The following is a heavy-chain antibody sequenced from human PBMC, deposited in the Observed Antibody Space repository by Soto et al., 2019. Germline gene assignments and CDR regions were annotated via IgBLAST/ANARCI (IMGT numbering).Heavy chain of an antibody. V-gene: IGHV3-21*04. J-gene: IGHJ4*02. CDR2: ISSSGSCI. D-gene: IGHD4-4*01. CDR1: GCTFSSYT. CDR3: AEEGALGLQYLDY. Sequence: SLRLSCAASGCTFSSYTMNCVRQAPGQGLEWVSSISSSGSCIYYADPVKGRFTISRDNSKNTLYLQMNSLRPEDTAGYYCAEEGALGLQYLDYWGQGTLVAVSS.